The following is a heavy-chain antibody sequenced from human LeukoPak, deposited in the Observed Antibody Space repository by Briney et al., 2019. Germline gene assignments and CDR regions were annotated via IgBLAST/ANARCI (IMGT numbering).Heavy chain of an antibody. CDR3: ASTSLYYFDY. CDR1: GFPFSSYS. V-gene: IGHV3-48*02. CDR2: ISSSSSNI. D-gene: IGHD2-2*01. J-gene: IGHJ4*02. Sequence: GGSLRLSCAASGFPFSSYSMNWVRQAPGKGLEWVSYISSSSSNINYADSVKGRFTISRDNAKNSLYLQMNSLRDEDTAVYYCASTSLYYFDYWGQGTLVTVSS.